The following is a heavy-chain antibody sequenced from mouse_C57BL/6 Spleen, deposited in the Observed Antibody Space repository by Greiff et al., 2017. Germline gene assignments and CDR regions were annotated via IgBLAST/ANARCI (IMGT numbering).Heavy chain of an antibody. CDR1: GYTFTSYW. J-gene: IGHJ3*01. Sequence: PGASVKLSCKASGYTFTSYWMQWVKQRPGQGLEWIGEIDPSDSYTNYNQKFKGKATLTVDTFSSTAYMQLSSLTSEDSAVYNSARDYGKEAYGGQGTLGTVSA. V-gene: IGHV1-50*01. CDR2: IDPSDSYT. CDR3: ARDYGKEAY. D-gene: IGHD1-1*01.